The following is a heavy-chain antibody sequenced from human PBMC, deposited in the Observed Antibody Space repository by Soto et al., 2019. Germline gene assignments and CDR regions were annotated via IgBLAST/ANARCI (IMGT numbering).Heavy chain of an antibody. CDR3: ASGRGYDILTGYYPYFDY. CDR2: ISWNSGSI. V-gene: IGHV3-9*01. CDR1: GFIFDDYA. J-gene: IGHJ4*02. Sequence: EVQLVESGGGLAQPGRSLRLSCAASGFIFDDYAMHWVRQAPGMGLEWVSGISWNSGSIGYADSVKGRFTISRDNAKKSLYLQMNSLRAEDTSLYYCASGRGYDILTGYYPYFDYWGQGTLVTVSS. D-gene: IGHD3-9*01.